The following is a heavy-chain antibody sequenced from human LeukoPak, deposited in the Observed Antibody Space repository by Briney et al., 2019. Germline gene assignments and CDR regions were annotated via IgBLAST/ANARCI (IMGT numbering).Heavy chain of an antibody. V-gene: IGHV1-69*01. CDR2: IIPIFGTA. CDR3: ARSGVAAAGTYDY. J-gene: IGHJ4*02. CDR1: GGTFSSYA. D-gene: IGHD6-13*01. Sequence: SVKVSCKASGGTFSSYAISWVRQAPGQGLEWMGGIIPIFGTANYAQKFQGRVTITADESTSTAYMELSSLRSEDTAVYYCARSGVAAAGTYDYWGQGTLVTVSS.